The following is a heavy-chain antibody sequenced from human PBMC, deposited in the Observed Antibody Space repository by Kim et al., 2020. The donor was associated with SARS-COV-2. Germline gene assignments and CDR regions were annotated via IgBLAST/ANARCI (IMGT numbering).Heavy chain of an antibody. CDR2: INPNSGGT. CDR1: GYTFTGYY. V-gene: IGHV1-2*06. D-gene: IGHD2-2*03. Sequence: ASVKVSCKASGYTFTGYYMHWVRQAPGQGLEWMGRINPNSGGTNYAQKFQGRVTMTRDTSISTAYMELSRLRSDDTAVYYCARVKRPSHGYDYGMDVWGQGTTVTVSS. CDR3: ARVKRPSHGYDYGMDV. J-gene: IGHJ6*02.